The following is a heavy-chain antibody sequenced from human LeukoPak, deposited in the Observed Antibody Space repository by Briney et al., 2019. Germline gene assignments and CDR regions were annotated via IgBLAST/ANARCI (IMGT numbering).Heavy chain of an antibody. CDR1: GFTVGTSY. D-gene: IGHD2-8*02. Sequence: GGSLRLSCAASGFTVGTSYVSWVRQAPGKGLEWVSFIHGGGDTYYSDSVKGRFTISRDNSENTVYLQMNSLRVEDTAVYYCARDHRNYWETPNYFDYWGQGTLVTVSS. J-gene: IGHJ4*02. CDR2: IHGGGDT. CDR3: ARDHRNYWETPNYFDY. V-gene: IGHV3-66*01.